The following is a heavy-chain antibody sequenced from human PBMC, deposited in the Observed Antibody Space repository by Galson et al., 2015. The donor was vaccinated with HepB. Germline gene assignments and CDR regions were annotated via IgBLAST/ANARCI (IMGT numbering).Heavy chain of an antibody. CDR1: GFTFSSYA. CDR3: ARTFYFDY. D-gene: IGHD3-16*01. V-gene: IGHV3-30*04. CDR2: LSSHGDNE. J-gene: IGHJ4*02. Sequence: SLRLSCAASGFTFSSYAMNWVRRAPGKGLEWVAVLSSHGDNEYYADSVKGRFTISRDNSENTVYLQMHGLRVEDTAVYYCARTFYFDYWGQGTLVTVSS.